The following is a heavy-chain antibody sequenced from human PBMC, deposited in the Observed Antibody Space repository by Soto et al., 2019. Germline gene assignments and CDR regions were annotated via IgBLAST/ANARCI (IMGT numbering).Heavy chain of an antibody. V-gene: IGHV3-21*01. Sequence: EVQLVESGGGLVKPGGSLRLSCAASGFTFSSYSMNWVRQAPGKGLEWVSSISSSSSYIYYADSVKGRFTISRDNAKNSLYLQMNSLRAEDTAVYYCARACDEQWLVQCYYYGMDVWGQGTTVTVSS. D-gene: IGHD6-19*01. CDR2: ISSSSSYI. CDR1: GFTFSSYS. J-gene: IGHJ6*02. CDR3: ARACDEQWLVQCYYYGMDV.